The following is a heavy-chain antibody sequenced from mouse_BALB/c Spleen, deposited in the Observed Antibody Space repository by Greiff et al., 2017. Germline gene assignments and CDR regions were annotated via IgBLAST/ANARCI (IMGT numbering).Heavy chain of an antibody. CDR2: ISSGSSTI. Sequence: EVKLMESGGGLVQPGGSRKLSCAASGFTFSSFGMHWVRQAPEKGLEWVAYISSGSSTIYYADTVKGRFTISRDNPKNTLFLQMTSLRSEDTAMYYCARSDYGKEGYYFDYWGQGTTLTVSS. CDR3: ARSDYGKEGYYFDY. V-gene: IGHV5-17*02. CDR1: GFTFSSFG. J-gene: IGHJ2*01. D-gene: IGHD2-1*01.